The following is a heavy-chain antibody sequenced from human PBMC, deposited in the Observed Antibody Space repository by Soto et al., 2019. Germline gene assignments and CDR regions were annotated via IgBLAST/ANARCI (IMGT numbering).Heavy chain of an antibody. CDR2: IKQDGTEK. J-gene: IGHJ6*02. D-gene: IGHD1-26*01. CDR3: TTSPHRDSERVFV. CDR1: GFTFSTYW. Sequence: EVQLVESGGGLVQPGGSLRLSCAASGFTFSTYWMSWVRRTPGKGLEWVANIKQDGTEKYYVDSVRGRLTVSRDNAKSSLYLHMNSLRVEDTAVYYCTTSPHRDSERVFVWGQGTAVTVS. V-gene: IGHV3-7*01.